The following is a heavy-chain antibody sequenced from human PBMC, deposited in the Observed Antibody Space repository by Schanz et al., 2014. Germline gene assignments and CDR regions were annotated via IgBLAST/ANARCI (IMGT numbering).Heavy chain of an antibody. CDR3: ARQGDVYRLDY. CDR2: IYHSGSP. V-gene: IGHV4-59*08. J-gene: IGHJ4*02. Sequence: QVQLQESGPGLVKPSETLSLTCTVSGASISFYDWNWIRQSPGKGLEWIGYIYHSGSPIYNPSLQSRVPISIDTPNTHFSLKMGSVTAADTAMYFCARQGDVYRLDYWGQGTLVTVTS. D-gene: IGHD1-26*01. CDR1: GASISFYD.